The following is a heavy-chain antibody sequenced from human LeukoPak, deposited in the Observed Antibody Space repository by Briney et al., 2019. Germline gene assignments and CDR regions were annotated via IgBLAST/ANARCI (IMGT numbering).Heavy chain of an antibody. V-gene: IGHV4-34*01. J-gene: IGHJ4*02. Sequence: PSETLSLTCAVYGGSFSGYYWSWIRQPPGKGLEWIGEINHSGSTNYNPSLKSRVTISVDTPKNQFSLKLSSVTAADTAVYYCASLLWFGEVDDYWGQGTLVTVSS. CDR3: ASLLWFGEVDDY. CDR1: GGSFSGYY. D-gene: IGHD3-10*01. CDR2: INHSGST.